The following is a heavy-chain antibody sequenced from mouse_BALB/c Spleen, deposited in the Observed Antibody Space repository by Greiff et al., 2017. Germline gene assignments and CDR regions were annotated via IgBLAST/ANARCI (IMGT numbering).Heavy chain of an antibody. CDR2: ISYSGST. Sequence: EVKLQESGPGLVKPSQSLSLTCTATGYSITNDYAWNWIRQLPENKLGLMGIISYSGSTNYNPTLKSRFSITRDTSKNQFFLQLNSVTTEDTATYYCARDYLYAMDYWGQGTSVTVSS. J-gene: IGHJ4*01. D-gene: IGHD5-5*01. CDR1: GYSITNDYA. V-gene: IGHV3-2*02. CDR3: ARDYLYAMDY.